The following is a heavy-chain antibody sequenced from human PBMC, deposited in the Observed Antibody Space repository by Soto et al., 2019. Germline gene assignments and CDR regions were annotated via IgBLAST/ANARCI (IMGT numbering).Heavy chain of an antibody. D-gene: IGHD3-3*01. J-gene: IGHJ3*02. CDR1: GGSISSYY. CDR3: ATYYDFWSGYLGDYAFDI. V-gene: IGHV4-59*01. CDR2: IYYSGST. Sequence: QVQLQESGPGLVKPSETLSLTCTVSGGSISSYYWSWIRQPPGKGLEWIGYIYYSGSTNYNPSRKSRVTISVDTSKTQFSLKLSSVTAADTAVYYCATYYDFWSGYLGDYAFDIWGQGTMVTISS.